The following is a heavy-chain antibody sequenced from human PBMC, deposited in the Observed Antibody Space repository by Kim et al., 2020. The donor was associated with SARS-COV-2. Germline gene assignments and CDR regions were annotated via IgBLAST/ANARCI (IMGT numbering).Heavy chain of an antibody. J-gene: IGHJ4*02. CDR1: GFTFNNYA. CDR3: AKDGGGWYTSGWYYFDC. D-gene: IGHD6-19*01. V-gene: IGHV3-23*01. Sequence: GGSLRLSCVASGFTFNNYAMRWVRQAPGRGLEWVSRISGGAAKTYYADSVKGRFTISRDNSKNTLHLQMNNLTADDTAIYYCAKDGGGWYTSGWYYFDCWGQGTLGTVSS. CDR2: ISGGAAKT.